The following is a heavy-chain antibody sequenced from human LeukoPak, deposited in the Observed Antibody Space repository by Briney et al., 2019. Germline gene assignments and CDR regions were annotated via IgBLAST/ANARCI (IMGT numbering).Heavy chain of an antibody. D-gene: IGHD2-21*02. J-gene: IGHJ4*02. V-gene: IGHV3-23*01. CDR2: ISGSGDST. Sequence: PGGTLRLSCAASGFTLRSYVMNWVRQTPGKGLEWVSSISGSGDSTFYADSVKGRFSISRDNSKNTLYLQVNGLRTEDTAVYYCAKDRLLNCRGDCYIFDYWGQGTLVTVSS. CDR3: AKDRLLNCRGDCYIFDY. CDR1: GFTLRSYV.